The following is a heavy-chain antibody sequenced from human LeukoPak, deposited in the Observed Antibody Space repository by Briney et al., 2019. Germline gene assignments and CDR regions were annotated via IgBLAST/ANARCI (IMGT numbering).Heavy chain of an antibody. CDR2: IYYSGST. D-gene: IGHD2-8*01. CDR3: ARVYARPYFDY. J-gene: IGHJ4*02. CDR1: GGSISSSSYY. V-gene: IGHV4-39*07. Sequence: SETLSLTCTVSGGSISSSSYYWGWIRQPPGKGLEWIGSIYYSGSTYYNPSLKSRVTISVDTSKNQFSLKLSSVTAADTAVYYCARVYARPYFDYWGQGTLVTVSS.